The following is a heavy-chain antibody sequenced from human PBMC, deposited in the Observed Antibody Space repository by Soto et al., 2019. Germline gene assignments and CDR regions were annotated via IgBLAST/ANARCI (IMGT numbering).Heavy chain of an antibody. V-gene: IGHV4-59*12. CDR2: IYYSGST. CDR3: ARSVFP. Sequence: SETLSLTCPVSGGSISSYYWSWIRQPPGKGLEWIGYIYYSGSTYYNPSLKSRVTISVDTSKNQFSLKLSSVTAADTAVYYCARSVFPWGQGTLVTVSS. J-gene: IGHJ5*02. CDR1: GGSISSYY.